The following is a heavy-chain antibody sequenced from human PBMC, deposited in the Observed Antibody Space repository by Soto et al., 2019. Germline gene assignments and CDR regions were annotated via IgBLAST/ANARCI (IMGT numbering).Heavy chain of an antibody. CDR2: INPNSGGT. V-gene: IGHV1-2*04. CDR3: ARGPSRQYCSSTSCNSLFDY. D-gene: IGHD2-2*01. Sequence: QVQLVQSGAEVKKPGASVKVSCKASGYTFTGYYMHWVRQAPGQGLEWMGWINPNSGGTNYAQKFQGWVTMTREPPISTAYLELSRLRSDDTAVNYCARGPSRQYCSSTSCNSLFDYWGQGTLVTVSS. CDR1: GYTFTGYY. J-gene: IGHJ4*02.